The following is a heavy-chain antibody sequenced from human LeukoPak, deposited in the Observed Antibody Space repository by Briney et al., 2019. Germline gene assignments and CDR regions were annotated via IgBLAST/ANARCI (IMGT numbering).Heavy chain of an antibody. J-gene: IGHJ4*02. D-gene: IGHD2-2*02. CDR2: ISGSGRST. CDR1: GFTFISYA. CDR3: AKVRYQLLYGSLDY. V-gene: IGHV3-23*01. Sequence: GGSLRLSCAASGFTFISYATIWVRQAPGKGLDWVSAISGSGRSTFYADSVKGRFAISRENSKNTLYLQMDSLRPDVTAVYYCAKVRYQLLYGSLDYWGQGTLVTVSS.